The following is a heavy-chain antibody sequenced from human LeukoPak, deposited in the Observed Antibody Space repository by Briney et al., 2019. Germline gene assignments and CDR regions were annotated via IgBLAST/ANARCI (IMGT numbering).Heavy chain of an antibody. CDR2: INPSGGST. Sequence: ASVKVSCKASGYTFTSYYMHWVRQAPGQGLEWMGIINPSGGSTSYAQKFQGRVSMTRDTSTSTVYMELSSLRSEDTAVYYCARDSLQLLLFDYWGQGTLVTVSS. V-gene: IGHV1-46*03. CDR3: ARDSLQLLLFDY. CDR1: GYTFTSYY. J-gene: IGHJ4*02. D-gene: IGHD2-15*01.